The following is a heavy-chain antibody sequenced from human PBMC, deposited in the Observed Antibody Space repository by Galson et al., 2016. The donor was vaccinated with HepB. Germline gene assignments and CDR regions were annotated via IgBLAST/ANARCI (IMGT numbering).Heavy chain of an antibody. D-gene: IGHD2-8*01. CDR3: ARDNVVAGHFDY. V-gene: IGHV3-33*01. Sequence: SLRLSCAASGFTFSNYALHWVRQAPGKGLEWVAVIWYDGSNEYYADSVKGRFTISRDNSENTLYLQMNNLRAEDTAVYYCARDNVVAGHFDYWGQGTLVTVSS. J-gene: IGHJ4*02. CDR1: GFTFSNYA. CDR2: IWYDGSNE.